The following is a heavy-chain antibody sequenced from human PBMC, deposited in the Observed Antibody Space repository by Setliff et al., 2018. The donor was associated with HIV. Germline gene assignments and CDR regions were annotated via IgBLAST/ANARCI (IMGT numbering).Heavy chain of an antibody. V-gene: IGHV4-34*01. D-gene: IGHD6-13*01. J-gene: IGHJ4*02. Sequence: PSETLSLTCAVYGGSFSGYYWSWIRQPPGKGLEWIGEVTHSGRTNYNPSLESRVTTSVDTSKKQFSLRLTSVTAADTAVYYCARPRAAAATPYFDYWGQGTLVTVSS. CDR1: GGSFSGYY. CDR2: VTHSGRT. CDR3: ARPRAAAATPYFDY.